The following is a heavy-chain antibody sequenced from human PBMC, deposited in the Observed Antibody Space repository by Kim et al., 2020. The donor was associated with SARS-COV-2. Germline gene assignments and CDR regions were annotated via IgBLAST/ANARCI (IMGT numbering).Heavy chain of an antibody. CDR3: AREMTPRFGELSR. V-gene: IGHV1-2*02. D-gene: IGHD3-10*01. J-gene: IGHJ4*02. CDR2: INPNSGGT. CDR1: GYTFTGYY. Sequence: ASVKVSCKASGYTFTGYYMHWVRQAPGQGLEWMGWINPNSGGTNYAQKFQGRVTMTRDTSISTAYMELSRLRSDDTAVYYCAREMTPRFGELSRWGQGTLVTVSS.